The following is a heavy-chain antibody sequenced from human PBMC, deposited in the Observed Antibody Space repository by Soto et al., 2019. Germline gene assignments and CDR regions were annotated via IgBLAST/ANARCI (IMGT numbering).Heavy chain of an antibody. V-gene: IGHV3-7*05. CDR1: GFTFSSYW. Sequence: EVQLVESGGGLVQPGGSLRLSCAASGFTFSSYWMSWVRQAPGKGLEWVANIKQDGSEKYYVDSVKGRFTISRDNAKNSLYLQMNSLRAEDTAVYYCARDTPITMVRGVIRTGNWFDPWGQGTLVTVSS. J-gene: IGHJ5*02. CDR2: IKQDGSEK. CDR3: ARDTPITMVRGVIRTGNWFDP. D-gene: IGHD3-10*01.